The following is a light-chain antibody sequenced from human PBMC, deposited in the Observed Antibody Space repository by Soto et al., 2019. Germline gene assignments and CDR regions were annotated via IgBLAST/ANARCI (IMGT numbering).Light chain of an antibody. CDR3: QQYGDSLLT. CDR2: GSS. CDR1: QSVTSSY. J-gene: IGKJ4*01. V-gene: IGKV3-20*01. Sequence: EIVLTQSPATLSLSPGERATLSCRASQSVTSSYLAWYQRKPGQAPRLLIYGSSSRATAIPDRFSGSGSGTDFSLTISRLEPEDFAVYYCQQYGDSLLTFGGGTRVEMK.